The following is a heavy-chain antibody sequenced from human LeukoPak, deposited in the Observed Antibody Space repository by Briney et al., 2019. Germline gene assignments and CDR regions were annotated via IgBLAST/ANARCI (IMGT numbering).Heavy chain of an antibody. D-gene: IGHD2-15*01. Sequence: VASVKVSCKASGYTFTGYYLFWVRQAPGQGLEWMGWINPNTGDTRYGQKFQGRVTLTRDTSIRTTYMELSSLRSDDTAVYYCARGERFCNGDNHYPDLGYWGQGTLVTVSS. CDR2: INPNTGDT. V-gene: IGHV1-2*02. CDR3: ARGERFCNGDNHYPDLGY. CDR1: GYTFTGYY. J-gene: IGHJ4*02.